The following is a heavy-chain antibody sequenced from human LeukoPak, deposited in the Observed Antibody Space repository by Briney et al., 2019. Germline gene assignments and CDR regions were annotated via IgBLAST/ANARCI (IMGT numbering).Heavy chain of an antibody. D-gene: IGHD3-16*01. CDR1: GYTFDIYG. V-gene: IGHV1-18*01. CDR3: ARGLGRMYYDDSAVLAY. J-gene: IGHJ1*01. Sequence: ASVKISCKASGYTFDIYGITWLRQAPGQGLEWMGWIGAYSGNANYAQTFRARVTMTTDTSTTTAYLELRNLRSDDTAVYFCARGLGRMYYDDSAVLAYWGQGTLVTVS. CDR2: IGAYSGNA.